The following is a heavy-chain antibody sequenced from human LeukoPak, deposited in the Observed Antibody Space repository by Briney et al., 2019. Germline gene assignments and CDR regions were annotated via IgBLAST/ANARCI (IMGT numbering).Heavy chain of an antibody. CDR3: ARSTTHPYYNYMDV. J-gene: IGHJ6*03. V-gene: IGHV3-7*01. D-gene: IGHD4-17*01. Sequence: GGSLRLSCTASGFTFDDYWMSWVRQAPGQGLEWVANINQDGSEKYYLDSAKGRFTISRDNAKNKLYLQMNSLRVEDTAVYYCARSTTHPYYNYMDVWGKGTTVTLSS. CDR2: INQDGSEK. CDR1: GFTFDDYW.